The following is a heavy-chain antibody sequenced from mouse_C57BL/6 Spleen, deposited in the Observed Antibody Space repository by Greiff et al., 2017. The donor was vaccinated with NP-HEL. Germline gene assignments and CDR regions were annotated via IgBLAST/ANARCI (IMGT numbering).Heavy chain of an antibody. CDR3: ARGITTVVAGEAMDY. CDR1: GYSITSGYY. V-gene: IGHV3-6*01. CDR2: ISYDGSN. J-gene: IGHJ4*01. Sequence: EVQLQQSGPGLVKPSQSLSLTCSVTGYSITSGYYWNWIRQFPGNKLEWMGYISYDGSNNYNPSLKNRISITRDTSKNQFFLKLNSVTTEDTATYYCARGITTVVAGEAMDYWGQGTSVTVSS. D-gene: IGHD1-1*01.